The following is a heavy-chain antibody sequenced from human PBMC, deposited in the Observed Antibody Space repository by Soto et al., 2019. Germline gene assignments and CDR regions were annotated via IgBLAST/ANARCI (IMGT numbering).Heavy chain of an antibody. CDR2: INHSGST. CDR1: GGSFSGYY. D-gene: IGHD6-13*01. V-gene: IGHV4-34*01. CDR3: ARVGWKIRSSWYQGYYYYGMDV. J-gene: IGHJ6*02. Sequence: SETLSLTCAVYGGSFSGYYWSWIRQPPGKGLEWIGEINHSGSTNYNPSLKSRVTISVDTSKNQFSLKLSSVTAADTAVYYCARVGWKIRSSWYQGYYYYGMDVWGQGTTVTVSS.